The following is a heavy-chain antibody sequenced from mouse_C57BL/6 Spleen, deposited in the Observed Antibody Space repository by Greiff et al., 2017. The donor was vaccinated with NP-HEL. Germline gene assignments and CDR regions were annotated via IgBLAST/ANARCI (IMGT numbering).Heavy chain of an antibody. J-gene: IGHJ4*01. D-gene: IGHD2-2*01. Sequence: QVQLQQPGAELVRPGSSVKLSCKASGYTFTSYWMHWVKQRPIQGLEWIGNIDPSDSETHYNQKFKDKATLTVDKSSSTAYMQLSSLTSEDSAVYYCARGGLQQGYYAMDYWGQGTSVTVSS. CDR3: ARGGLQQGYYAMDY. V-gene: IGHV1-52*01. CDR2: IDPSDSET. CDR1: GYTFTSYW.